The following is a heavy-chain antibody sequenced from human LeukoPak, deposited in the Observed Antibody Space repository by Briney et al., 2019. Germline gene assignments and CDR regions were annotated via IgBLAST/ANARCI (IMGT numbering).Heavy chain of an antibody. Sequence: ASVKVSCKASGYTFTIYYMHWVRQAPGQGVGWMGIINPSGGSTSYAQKFQGRVTMTRDTSTSTVYMELNSLRSEDTAVYYCARDAPSAVAGYDAFDIWGQGTMVTVSS. CDR1: GYTFTIYY. D-gene: IGHD6-19*01. CDR2: INPSGGST. CDR3: ARDAPSAVAGYDAFDI. J-gene: IGHJ3*02. V-gene: IGHV1-46*01.